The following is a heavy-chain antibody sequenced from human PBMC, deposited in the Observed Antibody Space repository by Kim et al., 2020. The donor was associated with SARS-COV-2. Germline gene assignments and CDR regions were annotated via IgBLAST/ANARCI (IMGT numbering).Heavy chain of an antibody. Sequence: ASVKVSCKASGYTFTSYAMNWVRQAPGQGLEWMGWINTNTGNPTYAQGFTGRFVFSLDTSVSTAYLQISSLKAEDTAVYYCARDLLGLAAAGISYYYYGMDVWGQGTTVTVSS. V-gene: IGHV7-4-1*02. D-gene: IGHD6-13*01. CDR2: INTNTGNP. J-gene: IGHJ6*02. CDR1: GYTFTSYA. CDR3: ARDLLGLAAAGISYYYYGMDV.